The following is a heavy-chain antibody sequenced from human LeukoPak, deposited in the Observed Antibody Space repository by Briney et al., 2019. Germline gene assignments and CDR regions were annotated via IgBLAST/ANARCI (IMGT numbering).Heavy chain of an antibody. Sequence: PGRSLRLSCAASGFTFSSYGMHWVRQAPGKGLEWVAVISYDGSNKYYADSVKGRFTISRDNSKNTLYLQMNSLRAEDTAVYYCAKDRYYGSGSYYNIDYWGQGTLVTVSS. J-gene: IGHJ4*02. V-gene: IGHV3-30*18. D-gene: IGHD3-10*01. CDR2: ISYDGSNK. CDR1: GFTFSSYG. CDR3: AKDRYYGSGSYYNIDY.